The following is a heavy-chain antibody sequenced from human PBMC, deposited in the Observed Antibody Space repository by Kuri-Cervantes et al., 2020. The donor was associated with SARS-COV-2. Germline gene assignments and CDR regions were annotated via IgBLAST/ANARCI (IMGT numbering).Heavy chain of an antibody. CDR2: IKSKTDGGTT. V-gene: IGHV3-15*07. CDR1: GVTVSNAS. D-gene: IGHD3-22*01. Sequence: GGSLRLTCAASGVTVSNASTNWVRLAPGQGLEWVGRIKSKTDGGTTDYAAPVKCRFTISRDDSKNTLYLQMNSMNTDDTAVYYYTTDALPHYYDSSGYYPTGYFDDWGQGTLVTVSS. CDR3: TTDALPHYYDSSGYYPTGYFDD. J-gene: IGHJ4*02.